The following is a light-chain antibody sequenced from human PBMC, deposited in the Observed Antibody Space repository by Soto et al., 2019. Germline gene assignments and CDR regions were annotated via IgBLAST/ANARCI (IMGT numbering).Light chain of an antibody. V-gene: IGKV3-11*01. CDR2: DAS. CDR3: HYRSDWPST. CDR1: QSVSTY. J-gene: IGKJ4*01. Sequence: DIVLTQSPATLSLSPGDRATLSCRASQSVSTYLAWYQQKPGQAPRLLIYDASTRAAGIPARFSGSGSGTDFSLTITSLDPEDFAVYYCHYRSDWPSTFGGGTKV.